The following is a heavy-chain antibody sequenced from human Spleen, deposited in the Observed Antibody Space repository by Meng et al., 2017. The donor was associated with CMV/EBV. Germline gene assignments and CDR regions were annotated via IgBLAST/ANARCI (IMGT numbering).Heavy chain of an antibody. Sequence: SETLSLTCTVSGGSISSYYWSWIRQPPGKGLEWIGYIYYSGSTNYNPSLKSRVTISIDTSKNQFSLRVNSVTAADTAVYYCAREAAGYYYYYGMDVWGHGTTVTVSS. CDR2: IYYSGST. CDR3: AREAAGYYYYYGMDV. D-gene: IGHD6-13*01. J-gene: IGHJ6*02. CDR1: GGSISSYY. V-gene: IGHV4-59*12.